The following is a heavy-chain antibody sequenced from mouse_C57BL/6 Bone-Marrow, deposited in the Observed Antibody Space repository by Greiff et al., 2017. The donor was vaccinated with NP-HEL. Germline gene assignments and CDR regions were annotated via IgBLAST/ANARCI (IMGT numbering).Heavy chain of an antibody. V-gene: IGHV10-1*01. CDR3: AAEPLITTVVEGAY. Sequence: EVNVVESGGGLVQPKGSLKLSCAASGFSFNTYAMNWVRQAPGKGLEWVARIRSKSNNYATYYADSVKDRFTISRDDSESMLYLQMNNLKTEDTAMYYCAAEPLITTVVEGAYWGQGTLVTVSA. CDR1: GFSFNTYA. CDR2: IRSKSNNYAT. J-gene: IGHJ3*01. D-gene: IGHD1-1*01.